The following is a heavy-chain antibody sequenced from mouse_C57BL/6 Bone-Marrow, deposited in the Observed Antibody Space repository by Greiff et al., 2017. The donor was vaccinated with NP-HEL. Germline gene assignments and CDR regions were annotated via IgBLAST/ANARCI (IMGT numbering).Heavy chain of an antibody. V-gene: IGHV14-4*01. CDR3: TTDGYGVDY. CDR1: GFNIKDDY. Sequence: EVQGVESGAELVRPGASVKLSCTASGFNIKDDYMHWVKQRPEQGLEWIGWIDPENGDTEYASKFQGKATITADTSSNTAYLQLSSLTSEDTAVYYCTTDGYGVDYWGQGTTLTVSS. CDR2: IDPENGDT. J-gene: IGHJ2*01. D-gene: IGHD2-2*01.